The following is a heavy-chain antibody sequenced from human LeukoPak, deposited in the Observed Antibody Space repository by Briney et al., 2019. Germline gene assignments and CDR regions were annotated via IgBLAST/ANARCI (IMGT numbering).Heavy chain of an antibody. CDR1: GFTFTNYG. V-gene: IGHV3-33*01. D-gene: IGHD1-7*01. CDR2: IWYDGSNK. CDR3: ARDRSHITGTTRYYYGMDV. J-gene: IGHJ6*02. Sequence: GRSLRLSCAASGFTFTNYGMHWVRQAPGKGLEWVAVIWYDGSNKYYTGSVKGRFTISRDNSKNTLSLQMNSLRAQDTAVYYCARDRSHITGTTRYYYGMDVWGPGTTVTVSS.